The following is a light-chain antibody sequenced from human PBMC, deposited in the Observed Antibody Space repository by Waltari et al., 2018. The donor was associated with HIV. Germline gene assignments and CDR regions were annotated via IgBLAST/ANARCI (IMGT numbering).Light chain of an antibody. Sequence: SHELTQPPSVSVSPGQAARITCSGDALPYRYVYWYQQKSGQAPVLVIHEGSRRPSGIPERVSGSTTGTMATLTISWAQVEDEADYYCFSTNSGGNQGLFGGGTKLIVL. CDR3: FSTNSGGNQGL. V-gene: IGLV3-10*01. CDR1: ALPYRY. CDR2: EGS. J-gene: IGLJ2*01.